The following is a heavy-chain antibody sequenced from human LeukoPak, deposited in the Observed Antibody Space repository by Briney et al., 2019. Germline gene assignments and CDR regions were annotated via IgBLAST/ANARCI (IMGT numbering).Heavy chain of an antibody. CDR2: IFYSGNT. Sequence: KPSETLSLTCTVSGGSISSSIYYWGWIRQPPGKGLEWIGSIFYSGNTYYNPSLKSRVTISVDTSKNQFSLNLRSVTAADTAVYYCAREVMGPWGQGILVTVSS. CDR3: AREVMGP. J-gene: IGHJ5*02. CDR1: GGSISSSIYY. V-gene: IGHV4-39*07.